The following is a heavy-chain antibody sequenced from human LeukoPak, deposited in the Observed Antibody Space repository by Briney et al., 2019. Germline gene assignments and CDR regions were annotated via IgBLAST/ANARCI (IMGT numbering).Heavy chain of an antibody. J-gene: IGHJ4*02. CDR3: AKDLVVPAAMVPFDY. V-gene: IGHV3-30*02. D-gene: IGHD2-2*01. CDR1: GFTFSSYG. CDR2: IRYDGSNK. Sequence: GGSLRLSCAASGFTFSSYGMHWVRQAPGKGLEWVAFIRYDGSNKYYADSVKGRFTISRDNSKNTLYLQMNSLRAEDTAVYYCAKDLVVPAAMVPFDYWGQGTLVTVSS.